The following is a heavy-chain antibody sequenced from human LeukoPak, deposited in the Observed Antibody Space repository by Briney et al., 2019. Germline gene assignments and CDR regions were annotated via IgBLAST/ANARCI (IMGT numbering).Heavy chain of an antibody. CDR3: ARDGDYAYGMDV. CDR1: GFTLSSYE. Sequence: GGSLRLSCAASGFTLSSYEMNWVRQAPGKGLEWVSYISSSGSTIYYADSVKGQFTISRDNAKNSLYLQMNSLRAEVTAVYYCARDGDYAYGMDVWGQGTTVTVSS. D-gene: IGHD4-17*01. CDR2: ISSSGSTI. J-gene: IGHJ6*02. V-gene: IGHV3-48*03.